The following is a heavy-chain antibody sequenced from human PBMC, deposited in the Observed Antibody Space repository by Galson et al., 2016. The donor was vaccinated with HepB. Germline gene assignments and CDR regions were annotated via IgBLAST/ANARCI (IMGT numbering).Heavy chain of an antibody. CDR1: GGSFNGKC. V-gene: IGHV3-21*01. D-gene: IGHD2-15*01. CDR3: ATGFINSWGIYYAMDV. Sequence: ETLSLTCAVYGGSFNGKCWTWIRQSPGKGLEWVSSISSGSTYMYYADSLKGRFSIARDNAKNSLYLQMNSLSTEDTAIYYCATGFINSWGIYYAMDVWGKGTKVTVSS. CDR2: ISSGSTYM. J-gene: IGHJ6*04.